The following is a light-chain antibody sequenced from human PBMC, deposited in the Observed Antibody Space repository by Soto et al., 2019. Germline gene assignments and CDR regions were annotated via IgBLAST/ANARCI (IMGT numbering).Light chain of an antibody. J-gene: IGKJ2*01. CDR3: QHYNYWPLHT. V-gene: IGKV3-15*01. Sequence: DIVMTQSPATLSVSPGERATLSCRASQSVSSNLAWYQQKPGQAPRLLIYGASTRATGIPARFSGSGSGTESTLTISGLQSEDFAVYYCQHYNYWPLHTFGQGTKVEIK. CDR2: GAS. CDR1: QSVSSN.